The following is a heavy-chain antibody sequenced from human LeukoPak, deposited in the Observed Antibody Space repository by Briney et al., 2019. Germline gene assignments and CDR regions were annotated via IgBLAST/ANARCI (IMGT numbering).Heavy chain of an antibody. D-gene: IGHD6-13*01. CDR2: TYYRSEWYT. CDR3: ARGSYTSTWF. V-gene: IGHV6-1*01. J-gene: IGHJ4*02. CDR1: GDSVSSNSAA. Sequence: SQTLSLTCAISGDSVSSNSAAWNWFRQSPSRGLEWLGRTYYRSEWYTEYAVSVKSRITINPDTSKNQFSLQLNSVTPEDTAVYYCARGSYTSTWFWGQGTLVTVSS.